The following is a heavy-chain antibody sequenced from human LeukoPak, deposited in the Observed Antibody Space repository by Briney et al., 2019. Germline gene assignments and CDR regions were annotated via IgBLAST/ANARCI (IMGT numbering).Heavy chain of an antibody. Sequence: SETLSLTCSVSGASISSGSYYWNWIRQPAGKGLEYIERIYTSGSTNYKPSLKSRVTISVDTSKNQFSLKLSSVTAADTAVYYCARDRYCSSTSCPGWFDPWGQGTLVTVSS. V-gene: IGHV4-61*02. CDR3: ARDRYCSSTSCPGWFDP. J-gene: IGHJ5*02. CDR2: IYTSGST. D-gene: IGHD2-2*01. CDR1: GASISSGSYY.